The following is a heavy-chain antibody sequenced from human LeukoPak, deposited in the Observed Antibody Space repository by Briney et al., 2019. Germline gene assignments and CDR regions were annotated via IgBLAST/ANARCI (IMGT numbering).Heavy chain of an antibody. CDR1: GFTFSSYW. CDR3: ARGTYYYDSSGYYYNWFDP. V-gene: IGHV3-7*04. J-gene: IGHJ5*02. CDR2: IKQDGSEK. Sequence: GGSLRLSCAASGFTFSSYWMSWVRQAPGKGLEWVANIKQDGSEKYYVDSVKGRFTISRDNAKNSLYLQMNSLRAEDTAVYYCARGTYYYDSSGYYYNWFDPWGQGTLVTVSS. D-gene: IGHD3-22*01.